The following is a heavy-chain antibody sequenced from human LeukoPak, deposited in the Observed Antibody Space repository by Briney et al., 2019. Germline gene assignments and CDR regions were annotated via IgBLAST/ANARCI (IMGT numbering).Heavy chain of an antibody. CDR1: GYTFTSYY. D-gene: IGHD3-3*01. CDR3: ARDSGAYDFWSGPNPNWFDP. CDR2: INPSGGST. V-gene: IGHV1-46*01. Sequence: ASVKVSCKASGYTFTSYYMHWVRQAPGQGLEWMGIINPSGGSTSCAQKFQGRVTMTRDMSTSTVYMELSSLRSEDTAVYYCARDSGAYDFWSGPNPNWFDPWGQGTLVTVSS. J-gene: IGHJ5*02.